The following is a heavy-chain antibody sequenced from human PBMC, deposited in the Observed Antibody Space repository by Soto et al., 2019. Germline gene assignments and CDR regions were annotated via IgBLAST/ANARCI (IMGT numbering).Heavy chain of an antibody. Sequence: QVQLVQSGAEVKKPGASVKVSCKASGYTFTNYAMHWVRQAPGQRLEWMGWINAGNGNTKYSQKFQGRVTITRDTSASTAYVELSSLRSEDTAVYYCARGGSLYWYFDLWGRGTLVTVSS. CDR2: INAGNGNT. CDR1: GYTFTNYA. V-gene: IGHV1-3*01. D-gene: IGHD1-26*01. CDR3: ARGGSLYWYFDL. J-gene: IGHJ2*01.